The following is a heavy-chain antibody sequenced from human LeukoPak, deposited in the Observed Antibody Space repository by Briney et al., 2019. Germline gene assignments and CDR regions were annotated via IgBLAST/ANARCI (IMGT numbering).Heavy chain of an antibody. Sequence: ASVKVSCKSSGYTFTSYAMNWVRQAPGQGLEWMGWISAYNGHTKYAQKFQGRVTMTTDTSTSTAYMELRSLRSDDTAVYYCARGSPPRRNYDGSGYYSYYFDYWGQGSLVTVSS. V-gene: IGHV1-18*01. CDR3: ARGSPPRRNYDGSGYYSYYFDY. CDR2: ISAYNGHT. D-gene: IGHD3-22*01. CDR1: GYTFTSYA. J-gene: IGHJ4*02.